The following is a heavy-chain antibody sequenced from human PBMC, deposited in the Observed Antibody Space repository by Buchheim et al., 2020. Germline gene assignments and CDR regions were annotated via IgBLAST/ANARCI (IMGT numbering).Heavy chain of an antibody. CDR3: ARIPYYYYYGLDV. J-gene: IGHJ6*02. CDR1: GGSISSNYW. V-gene: IGHV4-4*02. CDR2: IYHSGST. D-gene: IGHD2-21*01. Sequence: QVQLQESGPGLVKPSGTLSLTCDVSGGSISSNYWWSWVRQPPGMGLEWIGEIYHSGSTNYNPSLKSRVTISVDKPKNQFSLKLTSVTAADTAVYYCARIPYYYYYGLDVWGQGTT.